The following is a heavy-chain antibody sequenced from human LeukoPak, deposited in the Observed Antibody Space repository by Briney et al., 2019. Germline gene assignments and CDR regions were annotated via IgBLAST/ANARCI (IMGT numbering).Heavy chain of an antibody. Sequence: SETLSLTCTVSGGSISSSSYYWGWIRQPPGKGLEWIGSIYHSGSTNYNPSLKSRVTISVDTSKNQFSLKLSSVTAADTAVYYCAREGYYDSSGYYYPMDVWGKGTTVTVSS. V-gene: IGHV4-39*07. J-gene: IGHJ6*03. CDR2: IYHSGST. D-gene: IGHD3-22*01. CDR3: AREGYYDSSGYYYPMDV. CDR1: GGSISSSSYY.